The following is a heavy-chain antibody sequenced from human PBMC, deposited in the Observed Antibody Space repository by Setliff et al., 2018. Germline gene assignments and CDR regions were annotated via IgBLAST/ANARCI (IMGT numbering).Heavy chain of an antibody. V-gene: IGHV1-24*01. CDR2: IIPVFGAT. J-gene: IGHJ6*03. CDR1: GNTLTELS. D-gene: IGHD4-4*01. Sequence: GASVKVSCKLSGNTLTELSMHWVRQAPGGGPEWLGGIIPVFGATNYAQKFQGRLTITTDKPTTTAYMELSSLRSDDTAVYYCATEGGSTITRHYMDVWGKGTTVTVSS. CDR3: ATEGGSTITRHYMDV.